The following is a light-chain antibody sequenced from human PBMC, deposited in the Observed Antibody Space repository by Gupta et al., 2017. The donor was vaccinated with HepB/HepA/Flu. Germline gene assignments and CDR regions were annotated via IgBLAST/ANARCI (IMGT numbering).Light chain of an antibody. Sequence: IQLTQSPSSLSASVGDSVTITCRASQKMNNFLHWYQQKPGEAPKLLIYAASRLQSGVPSRFSGSGSGTDFTLTINRLQPEDFATYYCQHRDSTPLTFGGGTKVEIK. V-gene: IGKV1-39*01. CDR3: QHRDSTPLT. CDR1: QKMNNF. J-gene: IGKJ4*01. CDR2: AAS.